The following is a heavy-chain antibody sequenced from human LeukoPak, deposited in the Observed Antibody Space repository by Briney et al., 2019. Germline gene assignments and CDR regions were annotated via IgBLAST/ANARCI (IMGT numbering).Heavy chain of an antibody. CDR3: ARRLSLRFDAFAV. Sequence: GGSPRLSCAASGFTVTEYAMTWIRQSPGKGLEWVSSMSDIGPNTYYADSVKGRFAISRDTSKNTLLLQMNSLRGDDTALYFCARRLSLRFDAFAVWGPGTVVTVSS. CDR2: MSDIGPNT. V-gene: IGHV3-23*01. CDR1: GFTVTEYA. J-gene: IGHJ3*01. D-gene: IGHD3-3*01.